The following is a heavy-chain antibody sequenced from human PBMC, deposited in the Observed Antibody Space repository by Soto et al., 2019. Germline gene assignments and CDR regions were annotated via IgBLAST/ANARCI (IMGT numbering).Heavy chain of an antibody. D-gene: IGHD5-12*01. CDR1: GFTVSSNY. CDR2: IYSGGST. CDR3: AREQLRMGRLQLRDGFDM. J-gene: IGHJ3*02. V-gene: IGHV3-66*01. Sequence: GGSLRLSSEASGFTVSSNYMNWVRQAPGKGLEWVSVIYSGGSTYYADSVKGRFTISRDNSKNTLYLQMNSLRAEDTAVYYCAREQLRMGRLQLRDGFDMWDQGTMVTVSS.